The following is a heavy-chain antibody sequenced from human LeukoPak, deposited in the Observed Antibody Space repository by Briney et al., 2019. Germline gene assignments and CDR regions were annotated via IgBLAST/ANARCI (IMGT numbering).Heavy chain of an antibody. Sequence: RGSLRLSCAASGFTFSSYSMNWVRQAPGTGLEWVSSISTSSSYIYYPNQVKSRVTNSRDNAKNSLYLQRNSLRAEETAVYYCARDVETAIPPRLYYGGEGTRVTVPS. V-gene: IGHV3-21*01. CDR2: ISTSSSYI. J-gene: IGHJ4*02. CDR1: GFTFSSYS. CDR3: ARDVETAIPPRLYY. D-gene: IGHD5-18*01.